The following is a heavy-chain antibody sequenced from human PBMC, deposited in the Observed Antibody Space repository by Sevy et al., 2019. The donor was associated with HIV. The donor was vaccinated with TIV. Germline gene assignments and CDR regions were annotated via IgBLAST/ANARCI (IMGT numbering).Heavy chain of an antibody. CDR1: GYMFSSYG. D-gene: IGHD3-3*01. V-gene: IGHV1-18*01. CDR3: ARNLGFFFEYFTGFDI. J-gene: IGHJ3*02. Sequence: ASVKVSCKASGYMFSSYGINWVRQAPGQGLEWMGWISTYNGNTNYAQHLQDRVTMTTDTSTSTAYMELRSLTSDDTAVYYCARNLGFFFEYFTGFDIWGQGTMVTVSS. CDR2: ISTYNGNT.